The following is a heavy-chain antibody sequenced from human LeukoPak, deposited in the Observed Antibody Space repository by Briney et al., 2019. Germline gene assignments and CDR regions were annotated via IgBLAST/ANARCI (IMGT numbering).Heavy chain of an antibody. CDR2: ISYDGNNK. CDR3: ARDRFATGEFDY. D-gene: IGHD3-16*01. V-gene: IGHV3-30-3*01. J-gene: IGHJ4*02. CDR1: GFTFSSYA. Sequence: TGGSVRLSCAASGFTFSSYAIHWVRQAPGKGLEWVAVISYDGNNKYYADSVKGRFTLSRDNSKNTLYLQMNSLRAEDTALYYCARDRFATGEFDYWGQGTMVTVSS.